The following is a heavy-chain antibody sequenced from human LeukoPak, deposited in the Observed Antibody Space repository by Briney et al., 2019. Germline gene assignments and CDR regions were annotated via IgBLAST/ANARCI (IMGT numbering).Heavy chain of an antibody. D-gene: IGHD2-8*01. J-gene: IGHJ3*02. Sequence: GGSLRLSCAASGFTFSTYVMQWVRQAPGKGLEYVSAISDDGGYKYYANSVKGRFTISRDNSKKTLYLQMSSLRADDMAVYYWARVSTNDRRNAFDIWGQGTMVTVSS. CDR3: ARVSTNDRRNAFDI. CDR2: ISDDGGYK. CDR1: GFTFSTYV. V-gene: IGHV3-64*01.